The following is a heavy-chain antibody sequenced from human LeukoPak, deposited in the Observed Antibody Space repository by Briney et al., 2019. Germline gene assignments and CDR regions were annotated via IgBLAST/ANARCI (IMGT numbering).Heavy chain of an antibody. D-gene: IGHD1-1*01. V-gene: IGHV4-4*07. Sequence: SETLSLICTVSGGSISSYYWSWIRQPAGKGLEWIGRIYTSGSTNYNPSLKSRVTMSVDTSKNQFSLKLSSVTAADTAVYYCAREDDREGRLDVWGKGTTVTVSS. CDR3: AREDDREGRLDV. J-gene: IGHJ6*04. CDR1: GGSISSYY. CDR2: IYTSGST.